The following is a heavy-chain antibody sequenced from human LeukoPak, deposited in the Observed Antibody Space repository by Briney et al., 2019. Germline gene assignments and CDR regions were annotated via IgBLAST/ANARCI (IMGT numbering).Heavy chain of an antibody. J-gene: IGHJ4*02. CDR3: ARELPYYFDY. CDR2: IYYSGST. CDR1: GGSLSSYY. V-gene: IGHV4-59*01. Sequence: SETLSLTCTVSGGSLSSYYWSWIRQPPGKGLEWIGYIYYSGSTNYNPSLKSRVTISVDTSKNQFSLKLSSVTAADTAVYYCARELPYYFDYWGQGTLVTVSS.